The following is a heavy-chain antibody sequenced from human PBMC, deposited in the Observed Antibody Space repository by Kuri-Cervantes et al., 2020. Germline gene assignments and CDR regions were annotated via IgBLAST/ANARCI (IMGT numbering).Heavy chain of an antibody. D-gene: IGHD3-22*01. J-gene: IGHJ4*02. Sequence: GGSLRLSCAASGFTFSSYWMTWVRQAPGKGLEWVANIKQDGSNQYFADSVKGRFTISRDISKNTLYLQMNSLRAEDTAVYSCAKDIGWYYYDSRGGVGADYWGQGTLVTVSS. CDR3: AKDIGWYYYDSRGGVGADY. CDR1: GFTFSSYW. CDR2: IKQDGSNQ. V-gene: IGHV3-7*04.